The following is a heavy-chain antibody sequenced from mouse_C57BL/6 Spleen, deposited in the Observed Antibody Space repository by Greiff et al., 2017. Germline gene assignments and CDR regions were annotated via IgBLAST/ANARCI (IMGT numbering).Heavy chain of an antibody. CDR2: IDPEDGAT. D-gene: IGHD1-1*01. CDR1: GFNIKDYY. V-gene: IGHV14-2*01. Sequence: VQLKQSGAELVKPGASVKLSCTASGFNIKDYYMHWVKQRTEQGLEWIGRIDPEDGATKYAPKFTGKATITADTSSNTAYLQLSVLTSEDTAVYSCARNGGCYGSSQYYFDYWGQGTSLTVSS. CDR3: ARNGGCYGSSQYYFDY. J-gene: IGHJ2*02.